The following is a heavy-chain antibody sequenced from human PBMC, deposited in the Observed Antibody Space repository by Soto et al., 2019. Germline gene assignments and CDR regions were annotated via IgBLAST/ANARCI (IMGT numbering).Heavy chain of an antibody. J-gene: IGHJ4*02. CDR1: GFXLEKYG. CDR2: IRFSGDYI. D-gene: IGHD1-20*01. Sequence: GXLRLSCAFSGFXLEKYGVNWVRQAPGKGLEWVSSIRFSGDYIYYADSVKGRFTISRDNARNSLYLQMNRLGFDDTALYFCARANYNWNHEYWGPGTQVTVSS. CDR3: ARANYNWNHEY. V-gene: IGHV3-21*01.